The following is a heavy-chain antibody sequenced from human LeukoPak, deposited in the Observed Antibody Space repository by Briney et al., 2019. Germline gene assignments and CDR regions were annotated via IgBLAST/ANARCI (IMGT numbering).Heavy chain of an antibody. Sequence: GGSLRLSCAAFGFPLSSYAMSWVRQAPGKGLEWVSATSSSDAGTYHADSVRGRFTISRDNSKNTLYLQMNSLRVEDAAVYYCARLSSHYGDYKVDPWGQGTLVTVSS. J-gene: IGHJ5*02. CDR3: ARLSSHYGDYKVDP. V-gene: IGHV3-23*01. D-gene: IGHD4-17*01. CDR2: TSSSDAGT. CDR1: GFPLSSYA.